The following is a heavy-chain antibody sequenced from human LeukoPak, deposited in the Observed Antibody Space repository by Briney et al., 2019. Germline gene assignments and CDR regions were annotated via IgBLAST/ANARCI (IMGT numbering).Heavy chain of an antibody. CDR3: ARVATLHSFYMDV. CDR2: ISDDGYTT. CDR1: GFTFSRSP. D-gene: IGHD5-12*01. J-gene: IGHJ6*03. Sequence: SGGSLRLSCVASGFTFSRSPMTWVRQGPGKGLEWDSSISDDGYTTYYADSVKGRFTVSRDNSRDTLYVQMNSLRDEDAALYFCARVATLHSFYMDVWGKGTTVTISS. V-gene: IGHV3-23*01.